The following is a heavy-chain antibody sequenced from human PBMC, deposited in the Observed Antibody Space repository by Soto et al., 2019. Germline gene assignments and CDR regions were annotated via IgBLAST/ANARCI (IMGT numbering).Heavy chain of an antibody. CDR2: ISGSGGST. V-gene: IGHV3-23*01. CDR3: AKVRDHYDYIWGSYRPRDY. CDR1: GFTFSSYA. J-gene: IGHJ4*02. D-gene: IGHD3-16*02. Sequence: GGSLRLSCAASGFTFSSYAMSWVRQAPGKGLEWVSAISGSGGSTYYADSVKGRFTISRDNSKNTLYLQMNSLRAEDTAVYYCAKVRDHYDYIWGSYRPRDYWGQGTLVTVSS.